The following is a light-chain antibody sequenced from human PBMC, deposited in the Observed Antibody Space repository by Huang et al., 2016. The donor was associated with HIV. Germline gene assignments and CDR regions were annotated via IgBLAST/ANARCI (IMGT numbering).Light chain of an antibody. J-gene: IGKJ1*01. V-gene: IGKV1-16*02. CDR3: QQYSSYPWT. Sequence: DIQMTQSPSSVTASLGDRVTITCRASQGIRTDLAWFQQRPGEAPKSLIYATSNVHSGVPSKFSGSGSGTDFTLTISGLQPEDFATYFCQQYSSYPWTFGQGTRVEIK. CDR2: ATS. CDR1: QGIRTD.